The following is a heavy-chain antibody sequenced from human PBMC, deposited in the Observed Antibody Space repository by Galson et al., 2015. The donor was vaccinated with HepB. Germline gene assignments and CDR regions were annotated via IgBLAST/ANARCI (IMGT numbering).Heavy chain of an antibody. V-gene: IGHV3-23*01. D-gene: IGHD3-9*01. CDR2: IYGSGNDP. CDR1: GFTFSCFA. Sequence: SLRLSCAASGFTFSCFAMSWVRQAPGKGLEWVSSIYGSGNDPYYTDSVKGRFTISRDNSKNTLYLQINSLRAEDTAVYYCAKIDGQVPAYYTFDSWGQGTLVTVSS. J-gene: IGHJ4*02. CDR3: AKIDGQVPAYYTFDS.